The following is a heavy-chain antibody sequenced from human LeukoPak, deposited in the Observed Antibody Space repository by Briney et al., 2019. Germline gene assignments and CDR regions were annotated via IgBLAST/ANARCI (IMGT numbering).Heavy chain of an antibody. Sequence: GGSLRLSCAASGFTFDDYAMHWVRHAPGKGLEWVSGISWNSGSIGYADSVKGRFTISRDNAKNSLYLQMNSLRAEDTALYYCAKGIYPYYDILTGSYNWFDPWGQGTLVTVSS. CDR2: ISWNSGSI. V-gene: IGHV3-9*01. CDR3: AKGIYPYYDILTGSYNWFDP. J-gene: IGHJ5*02. CDR1: GFTFDDYA. D-gene: IGHD3-9*01.